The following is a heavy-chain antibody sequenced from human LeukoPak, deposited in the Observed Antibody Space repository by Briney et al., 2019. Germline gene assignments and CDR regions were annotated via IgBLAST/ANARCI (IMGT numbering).Heavy chain of an antibody. V-gene: IGHV1-46*01. Sequence: ASVKVSCKASGYSFTSNYIHWERQAPGQGLEWMGMIYPRDGSTSYAQKFQGRVTVTRDTSTSTVHMELSGLRSEDTAVYYCARDQEAFDYWGQGTLGTVSS. CDR3: ARDQEAFDY. CDR1: GYSFTSNY. J-gene: IGHJ4*02. CDR2: IYPRDGST.